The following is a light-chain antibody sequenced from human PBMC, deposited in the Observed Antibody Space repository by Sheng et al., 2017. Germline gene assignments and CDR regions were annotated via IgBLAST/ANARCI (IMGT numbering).Light chain of an antibody. V-gene: IGLV2-14*03. CDR1: SNDVGRYNY. J-gene: IGLJ2*01. CDR3: CSYAGSYTFVV. Sequence: QSALTQPASVSGSPGQSITISCTGTSNDVGRYNYVSWYQQHLGKVPQLMIYDVSYRPSGISNRFSGSKSGNTASLTISGLQAEDEADYYCCSYAGSYTFVVFGGGTKLTVL. CDR2: DVS.